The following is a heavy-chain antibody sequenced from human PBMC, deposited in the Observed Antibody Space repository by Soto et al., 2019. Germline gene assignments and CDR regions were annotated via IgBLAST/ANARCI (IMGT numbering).Heavy chain of an antibody. CDR3: ARGTKDYYDSSGYYRYFDY. V-gene: IGHV1-3*01. D-gene: IGHD3-22*01. J-gene: IGHJ4*02. CDR1: GYTFTSYA. CDR2: INAGNGNT. Sequence: ASVKVSCKASGYTFTSYAMHWVRHAPGQRLEWMGWINAGNGNTKYSQKFQGRVTITRDTSASTAYMELSSLRSEDTAVYYCARGTKDYYDSSGYYRYFDYWGQGTLVTVSS.